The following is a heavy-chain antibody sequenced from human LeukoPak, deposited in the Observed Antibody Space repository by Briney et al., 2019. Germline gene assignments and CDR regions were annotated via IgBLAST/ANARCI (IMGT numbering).Heavy chain of an antibody. CDR1: GGSFSTYY. J-gene: IGHJ5*02. CDR3: ARSSEYYFGP. V-gene: IGHV4-34*01. Sequence: SETLSLTCTVYGGSFSTYYWSWIRQPPGKGLEWIGEINHSGSTNNNPSLKSRVSISVDTSKNQFSLRLTSMTTADTAVYYCARSSEYYFGPWGQGTLVTVSS. CDR2: INHSGST. D-gene: IGHD2/OR15-2a*01.